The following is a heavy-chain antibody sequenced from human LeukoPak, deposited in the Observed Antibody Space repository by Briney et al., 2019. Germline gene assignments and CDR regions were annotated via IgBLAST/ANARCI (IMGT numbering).Heavy chain of an antibody. CDR3: ARDVYYYGSGSYIPYYYYMDV. J-gene: IGHJ6*03. V-gene: IGHV3-74*01. CDR1: GFTFSTYW. CDR2: INTGGSST. D-gene: IGHD3-10*01. Sequence: RAGGSLRLSCAASGFTFSTYWMHWVRHAPGKGLVWVSRINTGGSSTYYADSVKGRFTISRDNAKNTLYLQMNSLRAEDTAVYYCARDVYYYGSGSYIPYYYYMDVWGKGTTVTISS.